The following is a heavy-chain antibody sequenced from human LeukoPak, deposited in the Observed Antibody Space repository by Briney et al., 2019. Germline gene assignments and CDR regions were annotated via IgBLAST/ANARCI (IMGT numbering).Heavy chain of an antibody. Sequence: PGGSLRLSCVASGFTFRTYTMNWVRQAPGKGLEWVSSISVSSTDIYYADSVKGRFTISRDNAKNSLYLQMISLRAEDTAIYYCARDSTYYDSSGYDYYYGMDVWGQGTMVTVSS. V-gene: IGHV3-21*01. CDR3: ARDSTYYDSSGYDYYYGMDV. J-gene: IGHJ6*02. D-gene: IGHD3-22*01. CDR2: ISVSSTDI. CDR1: GFTFRTYT.